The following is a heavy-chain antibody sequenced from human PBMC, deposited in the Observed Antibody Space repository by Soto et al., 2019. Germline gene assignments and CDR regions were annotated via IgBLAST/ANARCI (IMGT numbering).Heavy chain of an antibody. D-gene: IGHD2-2*01. J-gene: IGHJ4*02. CDR1: GFTFSSYA. V-gene: IGHV3-64D*06. Sequence: GGSLRLSCSASGFTFSSYAMHWVRQAPGKGLEYVSAISSNGGSTYYADSVKGRFTISRDNSKNTLYLQMSSQRAEDTAVYYCLNGGMIVVVPAATVWNAFDYWGQGTMVTVSS. CDR3: LNGGMIVVVPAATVWNAFDY. CDR2: ISSNGGST.